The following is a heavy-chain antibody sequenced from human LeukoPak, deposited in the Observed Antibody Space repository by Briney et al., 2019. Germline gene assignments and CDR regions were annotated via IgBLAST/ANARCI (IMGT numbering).Heavy chain of an antibody. CDR1: GFTFSSNY. D-gene: IGHD4-11*01. CDR2: IYSGGST. CDR3: AREMENSNYGWFDP. J-gene: IGHJ5*02. Sequence: GGSLRLSCAASGFTFSSNYMSWVRQAPGKGLEWVSVIYSGGSTYYADSVKGRFTISRDNSKNTLYLQMNSLRAEDTAVYYCAREMENSNYGWFDPWGQGTLVTVSS. V-gene: IGHV3-53*01.